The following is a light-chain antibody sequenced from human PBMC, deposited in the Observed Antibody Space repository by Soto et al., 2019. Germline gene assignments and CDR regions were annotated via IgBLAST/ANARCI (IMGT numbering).Light chain of an antibody. CDR1: QSVSSSY. J-gene: IGKJ1*01. CDR3: QQYGSSPRT. CDR2: GAS. Sequence: EIVLTQSPGTLSLSPGERATLSCRASQSVSSSYLAWYQQKPGQAPRLLIYGASSRATGIPDRFSGSGSGTDFTLTISRLEPEDSAVYYCQQYGSSPRTFGQGTKVEIQ. V-gene: IGKV3-20*01.